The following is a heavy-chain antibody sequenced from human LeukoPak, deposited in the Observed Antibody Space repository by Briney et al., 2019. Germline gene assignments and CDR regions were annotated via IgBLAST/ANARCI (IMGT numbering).Heavy chain of an antibody. D-gene: IGHD3-22*01. J-gene: IGHJ4*02. Sequence: GGSLRLSCAASGFTFSNYALTWVRQAPGKGLEWVSTISGSGGTYYSDSVRGRFTISRDNAKDTLFLQMSSLRAEDTAFYYCAKDLGDYYDSSGHPFDYWGQGTLVTVSS. CDR2: ISGSGGT. V-gene: IGHV3-23*01. CDR1: GFTFSNYA. CDR3: AKDLGDYYDSSGHPFDY.